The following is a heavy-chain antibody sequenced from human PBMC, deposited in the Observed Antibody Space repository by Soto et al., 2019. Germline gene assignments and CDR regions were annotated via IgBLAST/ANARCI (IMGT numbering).Heavy chain of an antibody. V-gene: IGHV3-33*01. D-gene: IGHD3-22*01. CDR3: ARDPRSYDSSGSVDY. CDR2: IWYDGSNK. J-gene: IGHJ4*02. Sequence: GGSLRLSCAASGFTFSSYGMHWVRQAPGKGLEWVAVIWYDGSNKYYADSVKGRFTISRDNSKNTLYLQMNSLRAEDTAVYYCARDPRSYDSSGSVDYWGQGTLVTVSS. CDR1: GFTFSSYG.